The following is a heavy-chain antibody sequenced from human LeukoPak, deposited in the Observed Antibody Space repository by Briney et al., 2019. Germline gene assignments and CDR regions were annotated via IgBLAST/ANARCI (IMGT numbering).Heavy chain of an antibody. CDR3: ANGDSGSSSYYFDY. CDR1: GFTFSSYG. J-gene: IGHJ4*02. Sequence: GGTLRLSCAASGFTFSSYGMSWVRQAPGKGLEWVSAISGSGGSTYYADSVKGRFTISRDNSKNTLYLQMNSLRAEDTAVYYCANGDSGSSSYYFDYWGQGTLVAVSS. V-gene: IGHV3-23*01. D-gene: IGHD1-26*01. CDR2: ISGSGGST.